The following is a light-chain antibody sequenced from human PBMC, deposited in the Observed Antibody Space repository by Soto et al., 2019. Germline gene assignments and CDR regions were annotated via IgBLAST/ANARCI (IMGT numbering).Light chain of an antibody. CDR3: QQRSNGPAFT. V-gene: IGKV3-11*01. CDR2: DSS. CDR1: QSISSY. J-gene: IGKJ2*01. Sequence: EIVLTQSPATLSLSPGERATLSCRASQSISSYFAWYQQKPGQDPRLLIYDSSTRATGIPARFSGSGCGTDFTITISSLEPEDFAVYYCQQRSNGPAFTFGQGTKLEIK.